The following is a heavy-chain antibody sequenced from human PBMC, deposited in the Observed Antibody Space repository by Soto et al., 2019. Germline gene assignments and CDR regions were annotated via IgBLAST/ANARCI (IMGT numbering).Heavy chain of an antibody. CDR1: GFTFSSYG. J-gene: IGHJ6*02. Sequence: PGGSLRLSCAASGFTFSSYGMHWVRQAPGKGLEWVAVISYDGSNKYYADSVKGRFTIPRDNSKNTLYLQMNSLRAEDTAVYYCAKALDTAMVKDGMDVWGQGTTVTVSS. V-gene: IGHV3-30*18. CDR2: ISYDGSNK. D-gene: IGHD5-18*01. CDR3: AKALDTAMVKDGMDV.